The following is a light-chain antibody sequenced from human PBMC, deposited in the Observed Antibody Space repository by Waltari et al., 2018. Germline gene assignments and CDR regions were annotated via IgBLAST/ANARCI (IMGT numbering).Light chain of an antibody. Sequence: QSVLTQPPSVSGAPGQRVTISCTGSSSNIGTHYDVNWYQQLPGTAPKLLIYVNTNRPSGVPDRFSGSKYGTSASLAITGLQAEDEADYYCQSYDSSLSGVVFGGGTSLTVL. CDR1: SSNIGTHYD. V-gene: IGLV1-40*01. J-gene: IGLJ2*01. CDR2: VNT. CDR3: QSYDSSLSGVV.